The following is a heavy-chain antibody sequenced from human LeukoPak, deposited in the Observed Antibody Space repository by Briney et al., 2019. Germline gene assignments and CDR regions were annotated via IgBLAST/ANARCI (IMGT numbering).Heavy chain of an antibody. CDR1: GGSISSSSYY. Sequence: SETLSLTCTVSGGSISSSSYYWGWIRQPPGKGLEWIGSIYYSGSTYYNPSLKSRVTISVDTSKNQFSLKLSSVTAADTAVYYCARHYPATSPAYYYDSSGYPDYRGQGTLVTVSS. V-gene: IGHV4-39*01. CDR2: IYYSGST. J-gene: IGHJ4*02. D-gene: IGHD3-22*01. CDR3: ARHYPATSPAYYYDSSGYPDY.